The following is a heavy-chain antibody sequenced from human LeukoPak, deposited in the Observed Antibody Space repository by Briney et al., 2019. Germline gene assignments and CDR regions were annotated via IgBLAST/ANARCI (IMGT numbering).Heavy chain of an antibody. D-gene: IGHD3-22*01. CDR1: GFTFSNYC. CDR3: ARGPSHSSCYYYYFDY. J-gene: IGHJ4*02. V-gene: IGHV3-7*01. CDR2: LKQDGSVI. Sequence: GGSLRLSCAASGFTFSNYCMSWVRQAPGKGLEWVANLKQDGSVIWYVDSVKGRFIISRDNAQNSLYLQMNSLRAEDTAVYYCARGPSHSSCYYYYFDYWGQGTLVTVSS.